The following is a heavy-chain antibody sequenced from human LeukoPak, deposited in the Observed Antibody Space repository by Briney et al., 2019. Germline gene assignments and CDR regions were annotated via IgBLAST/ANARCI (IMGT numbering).Heavy chain of an antibody. CDR2: VGSKAKNYAT. CDR1: GFIFSDSA. CDR3: SRGSDYLYGMDV. D-gene: IGHD1-26*01. J-gene: IGHJ6*02. V-gene: IGHV3-73*01. Sequence: QPGGSLKLSCAASGFIFSDSAIHWVRQASGKGLEWVGRVGSKAKNYATTYAAPVKGRFTISRDDSERTAYLQMNRLKTEDTAVYYCSRGSDYLYGMDVWGQGTTVTVSS.